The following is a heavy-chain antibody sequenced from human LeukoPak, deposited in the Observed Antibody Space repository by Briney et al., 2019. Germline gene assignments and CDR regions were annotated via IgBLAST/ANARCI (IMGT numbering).Heavy chain of an antibody. D-gene: IGHD2-2*01. CDR1: GGSISSYY. CDR3: ARHPLSSYCSSTSCYFNWFDP. Sequence: SETLSLTCTVSGGSISSYYWSWIRQPAGKGLEWIGRIYTNGSTNYNPSLKSRVTMSVDTSKNQFSLKLSSVTAADTAVYYCARHPLSSYCSSTSCYFNWFDPWGQGTLVTVSS. CDR2: IYTNGST. J-gene: IGHJ5*02. V-gene: IGHV4-4*07.